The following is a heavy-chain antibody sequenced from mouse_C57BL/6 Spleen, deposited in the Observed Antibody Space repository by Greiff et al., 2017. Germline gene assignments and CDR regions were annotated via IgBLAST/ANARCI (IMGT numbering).Heavy chain of an antibody. CDR2: ISDGGSYT. D-gene: IGHD2-1*01. Sequence: EVKLVESGGGLVKPGGSLKLSCAASGFTFSSYAMSWVRQTPEKRLEWVATISDGGSYTYYPANVKGRFTISRDNAKNNLYLQMSHLKSEDTAMYYCARDLLYYGNYGYFDYWGQGTTHTVSS. CDR1: GFTFSSYA. J-gene: IGHJ2*01. V-gene: IGHV5-4*01. CDR3: ARDLLYYGNYGYFDY.